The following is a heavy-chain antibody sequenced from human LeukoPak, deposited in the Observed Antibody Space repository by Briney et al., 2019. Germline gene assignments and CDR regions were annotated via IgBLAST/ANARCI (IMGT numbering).Heavy chain of an antibody. V-gene: IGHV4-59*08. CDR3: ARHRDGLFYHY. Sequence: PSETLSLTCTFSGGPISSYYWSWIRQPPGKGLEWIGCISYSGSTNYNPSLKSRVTISVDTSKNQFSLKLSSVTAADTAVYYCARHRDGLFYHYWRQGTVVNVPS. D-gene: IGHD2/OR15-2a*01. CDR1: GGPISSYY. J-gene: IGHJ4*02. CDR2: ISYSGST.